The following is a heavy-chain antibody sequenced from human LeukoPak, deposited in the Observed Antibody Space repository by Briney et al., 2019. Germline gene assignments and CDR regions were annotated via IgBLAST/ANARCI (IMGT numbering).Heavy chain of an antibody. J-gene: IGHJ6*04. CDR1: GFTFSDPY. CDR3: AELGITMIGGV. Sequence: PGGSLRLSCEASGFTFSDPYMSWIRQAPGKGLERLSYISGSGTDINYADSVRGRFTISRDNGQNSLYLQMNSLRAEDTAVYYCAELGITMIGGVWGKGTTVTISS. CDR2: ISGSGTDI. D-gene: IGHD3-10*02. V-gene: IGHV3-11*04.